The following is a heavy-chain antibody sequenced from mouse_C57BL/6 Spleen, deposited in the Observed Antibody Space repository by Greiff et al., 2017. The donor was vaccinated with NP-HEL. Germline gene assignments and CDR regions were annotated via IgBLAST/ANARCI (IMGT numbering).Heavy chain of an antibody. CDR1: GFTFSDYG. CDR3: ARPDYDYAWFAC. V-gene: IGHV5-17*01. D-gene: IGHD2-4*01. J-gene: IGHJ3*01. CDR2: ISSGSSTI. Sequence: EVQVVESGGGLVKPGGSLKLYCAASGFTFSDYGMHWVRQAPEKGLAWVAYISSGSSTIYYADTVKGRFTISRDNAKNTLFLQMTSLSSEDTAMYYCARPDYDYAWFACWGQGTLVTVSA.